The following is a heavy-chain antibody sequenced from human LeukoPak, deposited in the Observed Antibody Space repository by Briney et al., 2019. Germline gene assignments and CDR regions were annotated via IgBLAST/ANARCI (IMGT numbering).Heavy chain of an antibody. CDR1: GRSFSGYY. V-gene: IGHV4-34*01. J-gene: IGHJ4*02. Sequence: SETLSLTCAVYGRSFSGYYWSWIRQPPGKGLEWIGEINHSGSTNYNPSLKSRVTISVDTSKNQFSLKLSSVTAADTAVYYCARDRVAVAASDYWGQGTPVTVSS. D-gene: IGHD6-19*01. CDR3: ARDRVAVAASDY. CDR2: INHSGST.